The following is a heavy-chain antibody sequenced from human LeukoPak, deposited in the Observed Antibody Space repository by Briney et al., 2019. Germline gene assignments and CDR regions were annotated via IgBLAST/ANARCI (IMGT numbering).Heavy chain of an antibody. V-gene: IGHV1-69*13. Sequence: SVKVSCKASGGTFISYAISWVRQAPGQGLEWMGGIIPIFGTANYAQKFQGRVTITADESTSTAYMELSSLRSGDTAVYYCARDLPYGDYVPWGQGTLVTVSS. CDR2: IIPIFGTA. CDR1: GGTFISYA. D-gene: IGHD4-17*01. J-gene: IGHJ5*02. CDR3: ARDLPYGDYVP.